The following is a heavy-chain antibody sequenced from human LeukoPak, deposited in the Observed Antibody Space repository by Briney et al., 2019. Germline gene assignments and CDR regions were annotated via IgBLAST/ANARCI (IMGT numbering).Heavy chain of an antibody. D-gene: IGHD6-13*01. Sequence: GGSLRLSCAASGFTFSGSAMHWVRQASGKGLEWVGRIRSKANSYATAYAASVKGRFTISRANSKNTMYLQMNSLRAEDTAVYYCAKYASSWHHFDNWGQGTQVTVSS. CDR3: AKYASSWHHFDN. CDR2: IRSKANSYAT. CDR1: GFTFSGSA. J-gene: IGHJ4*02. V-gene: IGHV3-73*01.